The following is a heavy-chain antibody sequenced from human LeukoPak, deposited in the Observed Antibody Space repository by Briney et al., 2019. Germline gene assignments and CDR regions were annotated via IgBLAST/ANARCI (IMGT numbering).Heavy chain of an antibody. D-gene: IGHD6-19*01. CDR3: ARSAVAGTVDDY. V-gene: IGHV1-46*01. CDR1: GYTFTSYY. J-gene: IGHJ4*02. Sequence: GASVKVSCKASGYTFTSYYMHWVRQAPGQGLEWMGIINPSGGSTSYAQKFQGRVTMTRDMSTSTVYMELSSPRSEDTAVYYCARSAVAGTVDDYWGQGTLVTVSS. CDR2: INPSGGST.